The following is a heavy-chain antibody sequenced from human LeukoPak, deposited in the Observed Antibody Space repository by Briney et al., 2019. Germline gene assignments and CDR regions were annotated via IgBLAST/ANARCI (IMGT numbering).Heavy chain of an antibody. CDR3: ARLSVDYYFDY. CDR1: GLTFSDYD. D-gene: IGHD2/OR15-2a*01. Sequence: QPGGSLRLSCAASGLTFSDYDMSWVRQAPGKGLEWVSGISGRDGSTYYADSVKGRFTISRDNSKNTLYLQMNSLRADDTAVYHCARLSVDYYFDYWGQGTLVTVSS. J-gene: IGHJ4*02. CDR2: ISGRDGST. V-gene: IGHV3-23*01.